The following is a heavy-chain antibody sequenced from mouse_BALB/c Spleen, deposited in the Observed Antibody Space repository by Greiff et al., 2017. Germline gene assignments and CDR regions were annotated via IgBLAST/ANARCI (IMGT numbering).Heavy chain of an antibody. D-gene: IGHD1-1*01. CDR3: AREGYYGAWFAY. Sequence: EVMLVESGGGLVKPGGSLKLSCAASGFTFSSYAMSWVRQTPEKRLEWVASISSGGSTYYPDSVKGRFTISRDNARNILYLQMSSLRSEDTAMYYCAREGYYGAWFAYWGQGTLVTVSA. CDR1: GFTFSSYA. CDR2: ISSGGST. J-gene: IGHJ3*01. V-gene: IGHV5-6-5*01.